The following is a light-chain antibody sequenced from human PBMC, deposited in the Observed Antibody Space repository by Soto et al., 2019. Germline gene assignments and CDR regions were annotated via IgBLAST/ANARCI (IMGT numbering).Light chain of an antibody. CDR2: DVT. J-gene: IGLJ3*02. CDR3: TSYAGRNNWV. V-gene: IGLV2-8*01. Sequence: QSALTQPPSASGSPGQSVTISCTGTTSDVGGYTYVSWYQQYPGKAPKLMIYDVTKRPSGVPDRFSGSKSDNTASLTVSGLQAEDEADYYCTSYAGRNNWVFGGGTKLTVL. CDR1: TSDVGGYTY.